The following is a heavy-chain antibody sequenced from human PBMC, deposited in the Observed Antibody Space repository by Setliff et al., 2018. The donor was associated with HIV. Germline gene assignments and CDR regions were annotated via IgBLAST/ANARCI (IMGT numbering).Heavy chain of an antibody. D-gene: IGHD6-6*01. V-gene: IGHV4-31*03. J-gene: IGHJ4*02. CDR2: IYYTGST. CDR3: ARLSSYRSSSYYFDY. Sequence: SETLSLTCTVSGDSITSGGYFWSWIRQHPGKGLEWIGHIYYTGSTYYNPSLKSRVTISVDTSKNQFSLKLSSVTAADTAVYYCARLSSYRSSSYYFDYWGQGALVTVSS. CDR1: GDSITSGGYF.